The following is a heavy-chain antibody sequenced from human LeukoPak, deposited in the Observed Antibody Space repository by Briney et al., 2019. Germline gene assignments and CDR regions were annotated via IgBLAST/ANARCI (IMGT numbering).Heavy chain of an antibody. CDR1: GFTFSSYA. V-gene: IGHV3-23*01. J-gene: IGHJ4*02. CDR3: AKDQIHSSGWRPTFDY. Sequence: PGGSLRLSCAASGFTFSSYAMSWVRQAPGKGLEWVSAISGSGGSTYYVDSVKGRFTISRDNSKNTLYLQMNSLRAEDTAVYYCAKDQIHSSGWRPTFDYWGQGTLVTVSS. D-gene: IGHD6-19*01. CDR2: ISGSGGST.